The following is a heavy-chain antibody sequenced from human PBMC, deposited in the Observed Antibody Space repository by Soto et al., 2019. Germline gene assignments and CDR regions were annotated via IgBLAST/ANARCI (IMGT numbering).Heavy chain of an antibody. Sequence: EVQLVESGGGLVQPGGSLRLSCAASGFTFSSYWMSWVRQAPGKGLEWVANIKQDGSEKYYVYSVKGRFTISRDNAKNSLYLQMNSLRADDTAVYYCARVGLFDAFDIWGQGTMVTVSS. V-gene: IGHV3-7*01. J-gene: IGHJ3*02. D-gene: IGHD3-22*01. CDR1: GFTFSSYW. CDR3: ARVGLFDAFDI. CDR2: IKQDGSEK.